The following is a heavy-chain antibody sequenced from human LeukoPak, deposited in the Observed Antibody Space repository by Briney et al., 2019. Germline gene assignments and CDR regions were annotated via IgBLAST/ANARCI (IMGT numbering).Heavy chain of an antibody. J-gene: IGHJ4*02. Sequence: KTSETLSLTCAVYGGSFSGYYWSWIRQPPGKGLEWIGEINHSGSTNYNPSLKSRVTISVDTSKNQFSLKLSSVTAVDTAVYYCARGSGPSDYWGQGTLVTVSS. CDR1: GGSFSGYY. CDR2: INHSGST. D-gene: IGHD3-10*01. CDR3: ARGSGPSDY. V-gene: IGHV4-34*01.